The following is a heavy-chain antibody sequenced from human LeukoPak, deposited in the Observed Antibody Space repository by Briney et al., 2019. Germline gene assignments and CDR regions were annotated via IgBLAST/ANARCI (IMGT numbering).Heavy chain of an antibody. J-gene: IGHJ4*02. Sequence: PGGSLRLSCAAWGFTLSSYWLTWVREAPGKGREWVANIKQDGSQKYYVDSVKGRFTISRDNVKNSLSLQMNSLGDEDTAVYYCARRGTSSSWAHFDYWGRGTLVTVSS. D-gene: IGHD6-13*01. V-gene: IGHV3-7*05. CDR2: IKQDGSQK. CDR1: GFTLSSYW. CDR3: ARRGTSSSWAHFDY.